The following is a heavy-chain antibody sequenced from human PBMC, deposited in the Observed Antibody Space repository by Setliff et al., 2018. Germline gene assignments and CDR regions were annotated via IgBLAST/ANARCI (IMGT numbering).Heavy chain of an antibody. CDR2: VYYSGAA. V-gene: IGHV4-59*01. Sequence: SETLSLTCTVSGGPFSTYYWSWIRQAPGKGLEWIGHVYYSGAANYNPSLKSRVTVSVDTSKNQLSLRLISVTAADTAVYYCARGGTFRYFDYWGQGTPVTVSS. D-gene: IGHD5-12*01. CDR3: ARGGTFRYFDY. J-gene: IGHJ4*02. CDR1: GGPFSTYY.